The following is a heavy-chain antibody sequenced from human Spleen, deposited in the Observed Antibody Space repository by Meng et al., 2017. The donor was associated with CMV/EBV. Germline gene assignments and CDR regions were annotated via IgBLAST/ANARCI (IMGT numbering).Heavy chain of an antibody. Sequence: GFSLSTSGVGVGWNRQPPGKALEWLALIYWNDDKRYSASLKSRLTITKETSKNQVVLTMTNMDPVDTATYYCAHRLGGSWYQYYFDYWGQGTLVTVSS. CDR3: AHRLGGSWYQYYFDY. CDR1: GFSLSTSGVG. V-gene: IGHV2-5*01. CDR2: IYWNDDK. J-gene: IGHJ4*02. D-gene: IGHD6-13*01.